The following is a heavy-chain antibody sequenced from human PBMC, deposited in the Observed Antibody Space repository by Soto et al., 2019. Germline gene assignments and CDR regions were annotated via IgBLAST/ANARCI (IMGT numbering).Heavy chain of an antibody. D-gene: IGHD6-13*01. V-gene: IGHV4-4*07. CDR3: ATEAGYSSSWYWFDP. J-gene: IGHJ5*02. Sequence: SETLSLTCTVSGGSISSYYWSWIRQPAGKGLEWIGRIYTSGSTNYNPSLKSRVTMSVDTSKNQFSLKLSSVTAADTAVYYCATEAGYSSSWYWFDPWGQGTLVTVSS. CDR2: IYTSGST. CDR1: GGSISSYY.